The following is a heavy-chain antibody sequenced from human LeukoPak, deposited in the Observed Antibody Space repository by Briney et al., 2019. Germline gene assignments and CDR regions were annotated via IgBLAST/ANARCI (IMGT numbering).Heavy chain of an antibody. Sequence: SYGMHWIRQPAWKELEWIGSLYHSGSTYYKPSLKSRATISVDKSKNQCSLKLRSVTAADTAVYYCARHALATVTDPSFDYWGQGTLVTVSS. CDR1: SYG. D-gene: IGHD2-21*02. J-gene: IGHJ4*02. V-gene: IGHV4-39*01. CDR2: LYHSGST. CDR3: ARHALATVTDPSFDY.